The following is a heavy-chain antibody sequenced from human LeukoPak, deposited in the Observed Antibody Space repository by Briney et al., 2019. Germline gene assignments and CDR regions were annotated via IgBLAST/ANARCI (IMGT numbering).Heavy chain of an antibody. CDR1: GGSISSYY. J-gene: IGHJ4*02. Sequence: SETLSLTCTVSGGSISSYYWSWIRQPPGKGLEWIGYIYYSGGTKYNPSLKSRVTISVDTSKNQFSLKLSSVTAADTAVYYCARVPPGTSHFDYWGQGTLVTVSS. V-gene: IGHV4-59*01. CDR2: IYYSGGT. CDR3: ARVPPGTSHFDY. D-gene: IGHD1-7*01.